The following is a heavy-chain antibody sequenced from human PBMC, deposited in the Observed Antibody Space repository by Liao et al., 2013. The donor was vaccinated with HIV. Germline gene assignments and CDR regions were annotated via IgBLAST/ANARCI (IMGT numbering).Heavy chain of an antibody. CDR3: ARGVQWLGNWYLDL. V-gene: IGHV4-59*01. J-gene: IGHJ2*01. CDR2: IYYTGST. Sequence: VQLQESGPGLVKPSETLSLICTVSGGSISSYYWSWIRQPPGKGLEWIGYIYYTGSTNYNPSLQSRVAISVDTSKNQFSLKLNSMTAADTAVYYCARGVQWLGNWYLDLWGRGTLVTVSS. CDR1: GGSISSYY. D-gene: IGHD6-19*01.